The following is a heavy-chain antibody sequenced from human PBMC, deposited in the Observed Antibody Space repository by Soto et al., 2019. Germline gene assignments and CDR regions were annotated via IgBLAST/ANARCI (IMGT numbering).Heavy chain of an antibody. D-gene: IGHD3-10*01. CDR1: GGSISSRSYD. V-gene: IGHV4-39*01. CDR2: IYYSGST. CDR3: ARLRYYASGSYSVWFDP. Sequence: QLQLQESGPGLVKPSETLSLTCNVSGGSISSRSYDWGWIRQPPGKGLEWIGNIYYSGSTYYNPSLKSRVTISVDTSKNQFSLRLSSVTAADTAVYYCARLRYYASGSYSVWFDPWGQGTLVTVSS. J-gene: IGHJ5*02.